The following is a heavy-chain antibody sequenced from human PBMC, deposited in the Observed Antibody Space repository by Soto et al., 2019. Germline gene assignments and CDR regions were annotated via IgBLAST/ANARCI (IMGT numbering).Heavy chain of an antibody. CDR2: ISYDGSNK. Sequence: GGSLRLSCAASGFTFSSYAMHWVRQAPGKGLEWVAVISYDGSNKYYADSVKGRFTISRDNSKNTLYLQMNSLRAEDTAVYYCARDRIAVAGLNFDYWGQGTLVTVSS. CDR3: ARDRIAVAGLNFDY. J-gene: IGHJ4*02. D-gene: IGHD6-19*01. V-gene: IGHV3-30-3*01. CDR1: GFTFSSYA.